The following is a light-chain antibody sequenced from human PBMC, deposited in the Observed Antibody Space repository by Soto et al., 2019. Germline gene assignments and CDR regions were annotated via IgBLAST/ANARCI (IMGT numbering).Light chain of an antibody. CDR3: SSYTSSSTLDYV. V-gene: IGLV2-14*01. CDR2: EVS. Sequence: QSALTQPASVSGSPGQSITISCTGTSSDVGTYNYVSWYQQHPGKAPKLMIYEVSNRPSGISNRFSGSKSANTASLTISGLQAEDEADYYCSSYTSSSTLDYVFGTGTKVTVL. CDR1: SSDVGTYNY. J-gene: IGLJ1*01.